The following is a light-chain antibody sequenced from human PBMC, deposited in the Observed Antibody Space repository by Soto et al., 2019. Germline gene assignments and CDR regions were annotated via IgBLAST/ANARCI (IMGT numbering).Light chain of an antibody. CDR2: DAS. CDR1: QSVSSY. Sequence: SVLTQSPPTLSLSPGERATLSCRASQSVSSYLAWYQQKPGQAPRLLIYDASNRATGIPARFSGSGSGTDFTLTISSLEPEDFAVYYCQQRSNWPAITFGQGTRLEIK. V-gene: IGKV3-11*01. J-gene: IGKJ5*01. CDR3: QQRSNWPAIT.